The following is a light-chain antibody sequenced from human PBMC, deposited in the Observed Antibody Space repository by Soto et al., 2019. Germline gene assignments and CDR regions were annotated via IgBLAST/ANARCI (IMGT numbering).Light chain of an antibody. CDR3: QQSYSTPRT. J-gene: IGKJ1*01. CDR1: QSSSSY. CDR2: AAS. Sequence: DIQVTQSPSSLSASVGDRVTITCRSSQSSSSYLNWYQQKPGKAPKLLIYAASSLQSGVPSRFSGSGSGTDFTLTISSLQPEDFATYYCQQSYSTPRTFGQGTKVDI. V-gene: IGKV1-39*01.